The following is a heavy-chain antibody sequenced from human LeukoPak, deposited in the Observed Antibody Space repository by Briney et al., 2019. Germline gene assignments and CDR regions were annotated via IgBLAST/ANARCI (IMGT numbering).Heavy chain of an antibody. D-gene: IGHD2-2*01. J-gene: IGHJ4*02. CDR3: ARDADTSSHFDY. CDR1: GGSISRYY. CDR2: ISYNGST. Sequence: PSETLSLTCAVSGGSISRYYWSWIRQPPGKGLEWLGYISYNGSTNYNPSLKSRVTISVDTSKNQFSLKLSSVTAADTAVYYCARDADTSSHFDYWGQGTLVTVSS. V-gene: IGHV4-59*01.